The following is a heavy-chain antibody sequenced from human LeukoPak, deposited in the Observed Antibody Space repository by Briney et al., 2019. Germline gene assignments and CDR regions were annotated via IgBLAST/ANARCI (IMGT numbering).Heavy chain of an antibody. V-gene: IGHV1-18*01. CDR1: GYTFTSYG. CDR3: ARDREATYYYGSGSPNWFDP. J-gene: IGHJ5*02. D-gene: IGHD3-10*01. CDR2: ISAYNGNT. Sequence: ASVTVSCTASGYTFTSYGISWVRQAPGQWLEWMGWISAYNGNTNYAQKLQGRVTMTTDTSTSTAYMELRSLRSDDTAVYYCARDREATYYYGSGSPNWFDPWGQGTLVTVSS.